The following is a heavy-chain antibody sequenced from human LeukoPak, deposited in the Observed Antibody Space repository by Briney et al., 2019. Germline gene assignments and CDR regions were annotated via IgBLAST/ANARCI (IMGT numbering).Heavy chain of an antibody. Sequence: GGSLRLSCAASGFTFNNYAMHWVRQAPRKGLEWVSLISWDGGSTYYADSVKGRFTISRDNSRNSLYLQMNSLKTEDTALYYCAKDFASTLVRGVISWGQGTLVTVSS. CDR1: GFTFNNYA. CDR3: AKDFASTLVRGVIS. D-gene: IGHD3-10*01. CDR2: ISWDGGST. J-gene: IGHJ4*02. V-gene: IGHV3-43D*03.